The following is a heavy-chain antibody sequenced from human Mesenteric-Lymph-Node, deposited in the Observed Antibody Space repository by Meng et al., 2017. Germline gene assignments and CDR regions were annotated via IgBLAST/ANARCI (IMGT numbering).Heavy chain of an antibody. CDR3: VRSSAWVRTGFDP. Sequence: QVNRQQWGPGLLKPPGTPSLTGGVSGVSISSNIRWTWVRQPPGKGLEWIGDIDDSGSTNYNPSLNSRVTVSIDTSRNQFSLWLTSVTAADTAVYYCVRSSAWVRTGFDPWGQGTLVTVSS. D-gene: IGHD6-19*01. J-gene: IGHJ5*02. V-gene: IGHV4-4*03. CDR1: GVSISSNIR. CDR2: IDDSGST.